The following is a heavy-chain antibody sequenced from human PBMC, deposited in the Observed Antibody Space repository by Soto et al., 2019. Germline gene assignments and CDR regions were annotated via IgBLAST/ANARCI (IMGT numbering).Heavy chain of an antibody. J-gene: IGHJ4*02. Sequence: SETLSLTCTVSGASVTTYTFYWGWIRQSPGKGLELIGSVSYTGTTHYNPSLRRRVTISVDGSENQFSLRLSSVTAADTAVYYCVRSGTALDIIVVPTDYWGQGMLVTVSS. CDR3: VRSGTALDIIVVPTDY. CDR2: VSYTGTT. D-gene: IGHD2-15*01. V-gene: IGHV4-39*01. CDR1: GASVTTYTFY.